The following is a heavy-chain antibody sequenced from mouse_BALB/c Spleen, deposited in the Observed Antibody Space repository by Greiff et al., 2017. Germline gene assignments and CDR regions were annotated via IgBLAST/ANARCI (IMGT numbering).Heavy chain of an antibody. CDR3: ARYGGLWHTRVLYYAMDY. J-gene: IGHJ4*01. Sequence: QVQLKQSGAELAKPGASVKMSCKASGYTFTSYWMHWVKQRPGQGLEWIGYINPSTGYTEYNQKFKDKATLTADKSSSTAYMQLSSLTSEDSAVYYCARYGGLWHTRVLYYAMDYWGQGTSVTVSS. CDR2: INPSTGYT. CDR1: GYTFTSYW. D-gene: IGHD6-5*01. V-gene: IGHV1-7*01.